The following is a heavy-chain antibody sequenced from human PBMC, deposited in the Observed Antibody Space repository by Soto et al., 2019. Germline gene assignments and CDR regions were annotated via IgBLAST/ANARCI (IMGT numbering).Heavy chain of an antibody. CDR1: GFTFSSYA. CDR2: ISGSGGST. V-gene: IGHV3-23*01. J-gene: IGHJ4*02. D-gene: IGHD3-22*01. CDR3: AKDLDDSSGYSHDY. Sequence: EVQLLESGGGLVQPGGSLRLSCEASGFTFSSYAMSWVHQAPGKGLEWVSAISGSGGSTYYADSVKGRFTISRDNSKNTLYLQMNSLRAEDTAVYYCAKDLDDSSGYSHDYWGQGTLVTVSS.